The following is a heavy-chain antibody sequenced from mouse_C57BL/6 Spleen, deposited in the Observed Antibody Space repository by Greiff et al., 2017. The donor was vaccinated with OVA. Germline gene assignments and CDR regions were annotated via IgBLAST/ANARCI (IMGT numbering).Heavy chain of an antibody. J-gene: IGHJ1*03. Sequence: EVQLVESEGGLVQPGSSMKLSCTASGFTFSDYYMAWVRQVPEKGLEWVANINYDGSSTYYLDSLKSRFIISRDNAKNILYLQMSSLKSEDTATYYCARGGGGTPWYFDVWGTGTTVTVSS. D-gene: IGHD3-3*01. CDR1: GFTFSDYY. V-gene: IGHV5-16*01. CDR2: INYDGSST. CDR3: ARGGGGTPWYFDV.